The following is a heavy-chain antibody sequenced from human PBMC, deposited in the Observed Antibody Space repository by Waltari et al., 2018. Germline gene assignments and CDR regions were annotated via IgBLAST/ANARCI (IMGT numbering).Heavy chain of an antibody. CDR3: ATVAGGSYRH. V-gene: IGHV1-24*01. CDR2: FDPEDGET. J-gene: IGHJ4*02. CDR1: RHTLTEFS. Sequence: QVQLVQSGAEVTKHGASVKVSCKVSRHTLTEFSIHRVRQAPGKGLEWMGGFDPEDGETIYAQKFQGRVTMTEDTSTDTAYMELSSLRSEDTAVYYCATVAGGSYRHWGQGTLVTVSS. D-gene: IGHD3-16*02.